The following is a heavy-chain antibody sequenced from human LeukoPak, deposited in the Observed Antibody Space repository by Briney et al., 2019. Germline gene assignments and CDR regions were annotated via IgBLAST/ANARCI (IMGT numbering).Heavy chain of an antibody. D-gene: IGHD3-3*01. J-gene: IGHJ4*02. CDR2: IIPIFSTA. CDR3: ARAGSITIFGVVYFDY. CDR1: GGTFSSYA. Sequence: SVKVSCKASGGTFSSYAISWVRQAPGQGLEWMGGIIPIFSTANYAQKFQGRVTITADESTSTAYMELSSLRSEDTAVYYCARAGSITIFGVVYFDYWGQGTLVTVSS. V-gene: IGHV1-69*13.